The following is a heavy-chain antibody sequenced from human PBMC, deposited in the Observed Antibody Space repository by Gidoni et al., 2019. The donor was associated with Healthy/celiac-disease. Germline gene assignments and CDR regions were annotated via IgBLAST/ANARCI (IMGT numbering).Heavy chain of an antibody. CDR2: MNPNSGNT. D-gene: IGHD1-26*01. V-gene: IGHV1-8*01. Sequence: QLVQSGVEVTKPGSSVKVPCMSSEYTYPSYDFNWVRQATGQGLEWMGWMNPNSGNTGYAQKFKGRVTMTRNTSISTAYMELSSLRSEDTAVYYCARGVGRKTNYYYYYMDVWGKGTTVTVSS. J-gene: IGHJ6*03. CDR3: ARGVGRKTNYYYYYMDV. CDR1: EYTYPSYD.